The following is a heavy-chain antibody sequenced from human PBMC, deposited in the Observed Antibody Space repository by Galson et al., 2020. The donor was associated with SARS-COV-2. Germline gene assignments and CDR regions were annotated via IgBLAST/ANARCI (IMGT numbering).Heavy chain of an antibody. CDR2: ISYDGSEK. Sequence: GGSLRLSCAASGFTFFTYAINWVRQAPGKGLEWVAVISYDGSEKFYGDSVTGRFTISRDNSRNTLYLQVDSLRPEYTAVYYCARSGPSLAGTMGAFDIWGQGTMVTVSS. CDR3: ARSGPSLAGTMGAFDI. V-gene: IGHV3-30*04. D-gene: IGHD6-19*01. CDR1: GFTFFTYA. J-gene: IGHJ3*02.